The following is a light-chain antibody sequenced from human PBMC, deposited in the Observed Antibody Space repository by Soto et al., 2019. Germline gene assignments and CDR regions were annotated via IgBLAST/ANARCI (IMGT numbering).Light chain of an antibody. CDR1: SSDVGGYNY. CDR2: DVS. CDR3: SSYTSSSTGV. Sequence: QSALTQPASVSGSPGHSITISCTGTSSDVGGYNYVSWYQQHPGKAPKLMIYDVSNRPSGDSNRFSGSKSGNTASLSISGLQADDEADYYCSSYTSSSTGVFGGGTKLTVL. J-gene: IGLJ3*02. V-gene: IGLV2-14*01.